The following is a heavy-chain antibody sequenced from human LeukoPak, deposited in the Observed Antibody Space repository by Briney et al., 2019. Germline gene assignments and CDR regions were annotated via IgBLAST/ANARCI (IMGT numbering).Heavy chain of an antibody. V-gene: IGHV3-21*01. J-gene: IGHJ5*02. CDR1: GFTFSSYS. CDR2: ISSSSSYI. Sequence: GSLRLSCAASGFTFSSYSMNWVRQAPGKGLEWVSSISSSSSYIYYADSAKGRFTISRDNAKNSLYLQMNSLRAEDTAVYYCASLGAVAGTSGWFDPWGQGTLVTVSS. D-gene: IGHD6-19*01. CDR3: ASLGAVAGTSGWFDP.